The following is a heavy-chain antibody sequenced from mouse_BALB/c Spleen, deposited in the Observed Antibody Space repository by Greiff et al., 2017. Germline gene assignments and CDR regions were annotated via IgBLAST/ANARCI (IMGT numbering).Heavy chain of an antibody. Sequence: EVMLVESGGGLVQPKGSLKLSCAASGFTFNTYAMNWVRQAPGKGLEWVARIRSKSNNYATYYADSVKDRFTISRDDSQSMLYLQMNNLKTEDTAMYYCVRELLDYWGQGTTLTVSS. J-gene: IGHJ2*01. CDR3: VRELLDY. CDR1: GFTFNTYA. V-gene: IGHV10-1*02. CDR2: IRSKSNNYAT. D-gene: IGHD1-1*01.